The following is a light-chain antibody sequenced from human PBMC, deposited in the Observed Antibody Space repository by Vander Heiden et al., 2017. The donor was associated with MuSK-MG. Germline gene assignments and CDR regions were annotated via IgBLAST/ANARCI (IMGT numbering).Light chain of an antibody. CDR1: QSVSSSY. CDR2: GAS. V-gene: IGKV3-20*01. Sequence: EIVLTQSPGTLSLSPGERATLSCRASQSVSSSYLAWYQQKPGQAPRLLIYGASSRATGIPDRFSGSGSGTDFTLTISRLEPEDFAVYYCQQYGSSPPTFGPGTKVGIK. J-gene: IGKJ3*01. CDR3: QQYGSSPPT.